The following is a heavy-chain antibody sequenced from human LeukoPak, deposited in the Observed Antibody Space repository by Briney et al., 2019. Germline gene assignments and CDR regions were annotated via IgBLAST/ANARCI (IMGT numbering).Heavy chain of an antibody. D-gene: IGHD3-22*01. V-gene: IGHV1-2*02. CDR1: GDISTGHY. Sequence: ASVKVSCKASGDISTGHYIHWVRQAPGQGFEWMGWINPNSGGTNYAQKFQGRVTMTRDTSISTAYMELSRLRSDDTAVYYCARDVYYYDSSGTSWFDPWGQGTLVTVSS. CDR2: INPNSGGT. J-gene: IGHJ5*02. CDR3: ARDVYYYDSSGTSWFDP.